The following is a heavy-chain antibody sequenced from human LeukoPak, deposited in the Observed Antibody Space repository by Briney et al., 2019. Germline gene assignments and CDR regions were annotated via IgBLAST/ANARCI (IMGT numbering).Heavy chain of an antibody. CDR2: IYYSGST. J-gene: IGHJ4*02. D-gene: IGHD1-1*01. V-gene: IGHV4-59*01. CDR1: GGSISSYY. CDR3: ARGVEIYYFDY. Sequence: SETLSLTCTVSGGSISSYYWSWIRQPPGKGLEWIGYIYYSGSTNYNPSLKSRVTIPVDTSKNQFSLKLSSVTAADTAVYYCARGVEIYYFDYWGQGTLVTVSS.